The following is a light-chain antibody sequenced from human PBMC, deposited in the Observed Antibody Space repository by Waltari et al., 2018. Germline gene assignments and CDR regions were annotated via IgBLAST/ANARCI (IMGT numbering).Light chain of an antibody. CDR1: ILGNKY. Sequence: SYELTQPPSVSVSPGQTASITCSGDILGNKYASWYQQKPGHSPLLVIYQDTKRPSEIPERFSGSKSANAVTLTITGTQAMDEADYYCQALGTGAWVFGGGTKLTVL. V-gene: IGLV3-1*01. CDR2: QDT. J-gene: IGLJ3*02. CDR3: QALGTGAWV.